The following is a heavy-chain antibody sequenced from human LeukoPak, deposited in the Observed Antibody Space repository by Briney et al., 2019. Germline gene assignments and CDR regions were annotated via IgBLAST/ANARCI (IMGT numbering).Heavy chain of an antibody. CDR1: GFTFSSYW. CDR2: INSDGSST. V-gene: IGHV3-74*01. CDR3: ARGIVGATPYYYYGMDV. Sequence: PGGSLRLSCAASGFTFSSYWMHWVRQAPGKGLVWVSRINSDGSSTSYADSVKGRFTISRDNAKNTLYLQMNSLRAEDTAVYYCARGIVGATPYYYYGMDVWGQGTTVTVSS. D-gene: IGHD1-26*01. J-gene: IGHJ6*02.